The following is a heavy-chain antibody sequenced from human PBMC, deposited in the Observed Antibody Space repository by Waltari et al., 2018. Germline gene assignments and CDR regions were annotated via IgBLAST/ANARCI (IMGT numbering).Heavy chain of an antibody. CDR2: ISNSGGST. CDR3: AREEKDNSGYRTTRFGY. D-gene: IGHD5-12*01. CDR1: GFTFSNYA. V-gene: IGHV3-23*01. J-gene: IGHJ4*02. Sequence: EVQLLESGGGLVQPGGSLRLSCDTSGFTFSNYAMSWVRQAPGKGGEWVSAISNSGGSTWYAVSVKGRLTISRDNSKNKVFLQMDSLRAEDTAVYYCAREEKDNSGYRTTRFGYWGQGTLVTVSS.